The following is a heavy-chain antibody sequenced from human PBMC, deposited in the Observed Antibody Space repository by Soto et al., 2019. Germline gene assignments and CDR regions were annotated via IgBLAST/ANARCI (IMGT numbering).Heavy chain of an antibody. Sequence: WASVKVSCKASGGTFSSYAISWVRQAPGQGLGWMGGIIPIFGTANYAQKFQGRVTITADESTSTAYMELSSLRSEDTAVYHCARDGIAAAGYNWFDPWGQGTLVTVSS. CDR3: ARDGIAAAGYNWFDP. CDR1: GGTFSSYA. CDR2: IIPIFGTA. V-gene: IGHV1-69*13. D-gene: IGHD6-13*01. J-gene: IGHJ5*02.